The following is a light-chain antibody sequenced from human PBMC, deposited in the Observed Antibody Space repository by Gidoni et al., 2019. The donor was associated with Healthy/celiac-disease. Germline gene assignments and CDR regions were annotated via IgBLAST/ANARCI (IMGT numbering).Light chain of an antibody. CDR2: AAS. V-gene: IGKV1-9*01. CDR1: QGISSY. Sequence: DIQLTQSPSFLSASVGDRVTITCRASQGISSYLAWYQQKPGKAPKLLIYAASTLKSGVTSRFSGSGSGTEFTLTISSLQPEDFATYYCQQLNSYPRGFTFGPGTKEDIK. J-gene: IGKJ3*01. CDR3: QQLNSYPRGFT.